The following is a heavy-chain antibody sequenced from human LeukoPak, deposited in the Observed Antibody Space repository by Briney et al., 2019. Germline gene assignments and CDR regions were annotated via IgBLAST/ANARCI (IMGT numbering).Heavy chain of an antibody. Sequence: GGSLRLSCAASGFTFSSYSMNWVRQAPGKGLEWVSSISSSSSYIYYADSVKGRFTISRDNAKNSLYLQMNSLRSDDTAVYYCARGPVVPAAPLDYWGQGTLVTVSS. CDR2: ISSSSSYI. CDR1: GFTFSSYS. V-gene: IGHV3-21*04. D-gene: IGHD2-2*01. J-gene: IGHJ4*02. CDR3: ARGPVVPAAPLDY.